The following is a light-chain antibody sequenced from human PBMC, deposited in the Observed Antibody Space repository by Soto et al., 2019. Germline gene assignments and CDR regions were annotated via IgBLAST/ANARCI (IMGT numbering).Light chain of an antibody. CDR1: QGLSSY. CDR3: QPLTSYPIT. V-gene: IGKV1-9*01. Sequence: IQLTQSPSSLSASVGDRVTITCRASQGLSSYLAWYQQKPGKAPKLLIYAASTLQSGVPSRFSGSGSGTDFTLTISSLQPDDFATYYCQPLTSYPITFGQGTRLEIK. CDR2: AAS. J-gene: IGKJ5*01.